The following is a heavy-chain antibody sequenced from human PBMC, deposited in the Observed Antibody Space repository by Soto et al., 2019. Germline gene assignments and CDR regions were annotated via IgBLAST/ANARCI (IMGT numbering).Heavy chain of an antibody. CDR1: GFTFSSYA. Sequence: EVQLLESGGGLVQPGGSLRLSCAASGFTFSSYAMSWVRQAPGKGLEWVSAISGSGGSTYYADSVKGRFTISRDNSKNSLYLQMNSLRAEDTAVYYCAKVMYYDILTGYYNGDAFDIWGQGTMVTVSS. D-gene: IGHD3-9*01. CDR3: AKVMYYDILTGYYNGDAFDI. CDR2: ISGSGGST. V-gene: IGHV3-23*01. J-gene: IGHJ3*02.